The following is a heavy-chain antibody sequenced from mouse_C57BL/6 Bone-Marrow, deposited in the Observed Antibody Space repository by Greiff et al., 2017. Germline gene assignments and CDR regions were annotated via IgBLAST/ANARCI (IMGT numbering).Heavy chain of an antibody. CDR3: ARDYYDYGSWFAY. V-gene: IGHV1-52*01. Sequence: VKLQQPGAELVRPGSSVKLSCKASGYTFTSYWMHWVKQRPIQGLEWIGNIDPSDSETHYNQKFKDKATLTVDKSSSTAYMQLSSLTSEDSAVYYCARDYYDYGSWFAYWGQGTLVTVSA. J-gene: IGHJ3*01. D-gene: IGHD2-4*01. CDR2: IDPSDSET. CDR1: GYTFTSYW.